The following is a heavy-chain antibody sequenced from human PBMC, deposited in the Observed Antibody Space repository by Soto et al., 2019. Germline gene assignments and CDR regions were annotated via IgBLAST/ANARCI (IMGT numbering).Heavy chain of an antibody. CDR2: INPSGGST. J-gene: IGHJ6*03. Sequence: GASVKVSCKASGYTFTSYYMHWVRQAPGQGLEWMGIINPSGGSTSYAQKFQGRVTMTRDTSTSTVYMELSSLRSEDTAVYYCARGSITIFGVVDYYYYYYMDVWGKGTTVTVSS. D-gene: IGHD3-3*01. CDR1: GYTFTSYY. CDR3: ARGSITIFGVVDYYYYYYMDV. V-gene: IGHV1-46*03.